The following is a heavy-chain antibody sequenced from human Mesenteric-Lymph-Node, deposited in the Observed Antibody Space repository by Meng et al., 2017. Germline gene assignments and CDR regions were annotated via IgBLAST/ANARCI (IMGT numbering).Heavy chain of an antibody. J-gene: IGHJ6*02. D-gene: IGHD1-1*01. CDR3: AGDKGATTDYYFGMDV. V-gene: IGHV3-11*04. CDR2: ITDSGSPI. Sequence: GGSLRLSWAASGFTFSDCYMSWIRQAPGKGLEWISYITDSGSPIFYADSVKGRFTIYRDNAKNSLYLEMNSLRAEDTAVYCCAGDKGATTDYYFGMDVWGQGTTVTVSS. CDR1: GFTFSDCY.